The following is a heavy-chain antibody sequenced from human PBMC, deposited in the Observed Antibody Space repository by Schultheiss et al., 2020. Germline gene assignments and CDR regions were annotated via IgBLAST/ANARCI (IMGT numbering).Heavy chain of an antibody. V-gene: IGHV4-59*12. CDR2: IYYNGST. Sequence: SQTLSLTCTVSGGSISGYYWSWIRQPPGKGLEWIGYIYYNGSTNYNPSLKSRVTISRDTSKNQFSLKLSSVAAADTAVYYCARLDYGNWFDPWGQGTLVTVSS. D-gene: IGHD4-17*01. CDR3: ARLDYGNWFDP. J-gene: IGHJ5*02. CDR1: GGSISGYY.